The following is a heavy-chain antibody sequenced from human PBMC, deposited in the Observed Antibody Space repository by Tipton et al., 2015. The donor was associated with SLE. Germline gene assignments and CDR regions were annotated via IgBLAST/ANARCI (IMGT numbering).Heavy chain of an antibody. CDR2: IYIGGNT. CDR3: ARGPPVASYYYYMDV. CDR1: GGSISSSSYY. Sequence: TLSLTCTVSGGSISSSSYYWSWIRQPAGKGLEWIGRIYIGGNTNYNPSLKSRVIISLDTSKNQFSLQVNSVTAADTAVYHCARGPPVASYYYYMDVWGKGTTVTVSS. J-gene: IGHJ6*03. V-gene: IGHV4-61*02.